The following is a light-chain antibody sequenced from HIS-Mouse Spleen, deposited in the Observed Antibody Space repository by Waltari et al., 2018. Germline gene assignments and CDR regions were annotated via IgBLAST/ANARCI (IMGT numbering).Light chain of an antibody. Sequence: DIQMTQSPSSLSASVGDRVTITCQASQDISNYLNWYQQKPGKAPKLLIYDASNLETGVPSRFIGSGSGTDVTFTISSLQPEDIATYYCQQYDNLPFTFGPGTKVDIK. CDR3: QQYDNLPFT. CDR1: QDISNY. V-gene: IGKV1-33*01. J-gene: IGKJ3*01. CDR2: DAS.